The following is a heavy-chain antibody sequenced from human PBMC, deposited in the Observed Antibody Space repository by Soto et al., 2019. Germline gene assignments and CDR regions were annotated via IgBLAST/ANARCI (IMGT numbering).Heavy chain of an antibody. CDR1: RGAFGGYW. CDR3: ASDFPRYWFDS. V-gene: IGHV3-74*01. J-gene: IGHJ5*01. D-gene: IGHD2-2*01. Sequence: EVQLVESGGGLVQPGGSLRLSCEASRGAFGGYWMQWVRQAPGKGLVWVSRIHRDANDIIYAGSVKGRFTGSRDKAKNMVLLQMNSLRVEDTAVYYCASDFPRYWFDSWGQGTLVIVSS. CDR2: IHRDANDI.